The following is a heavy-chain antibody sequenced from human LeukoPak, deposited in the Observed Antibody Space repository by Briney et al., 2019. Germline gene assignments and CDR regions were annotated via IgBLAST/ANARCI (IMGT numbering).Heavy chain of an antibody. D-gene: IGHD2-21*02. Sequence: SQTLSLTCAISGDSVSTNSAAWSWIRQSPSRGLEWLGRTYYRSKWSHDYAPSVQSRITINPDTSKNQFSLHLNSVTPEDTSVYYCARGNRDFDSWGQGTLVTVSS. J-gene: IGHJ5*01. CDR1: GDSVSTNSAA. CDR3: ARGNRDFDS. V-gene: IGHV6-1*01. CDR2: TYYRSKWSH.